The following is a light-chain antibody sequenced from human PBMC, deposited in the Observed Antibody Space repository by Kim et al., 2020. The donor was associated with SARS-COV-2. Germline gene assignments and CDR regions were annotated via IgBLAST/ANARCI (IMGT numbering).Light chain of an antibody. J-gene: IGLJ1*01. CDR1: SSNIGAGYE. Sequence: QRVTISCTGSSSNIGAGYEVHWYQHRPGTAPKLLSYGNNNRPSGVPDRFSGSKSGTSASLTFTGLQAEDEADYYCQSYDSSLSAYVFGTGTKVTVL. CDR3: QSYDSSLSAYV. CDR2: GNN. V-gene: IGLV1-40*01.